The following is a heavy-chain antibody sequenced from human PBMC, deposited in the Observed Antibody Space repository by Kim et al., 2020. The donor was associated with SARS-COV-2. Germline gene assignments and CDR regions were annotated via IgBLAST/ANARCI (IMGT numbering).Heavy chain of an antibody. CDR1: GYTFTGYY. J-gene: IGHJ4*02. D-gene: IGHD3-22*01. Sequence: ASVKVSCKASGYTFTGYYMHWVRQAPGQGLEWMGRINPNSGGTNYAQKFQGRVTMTRDTSISTAYMELSRLRSDDTAVYYCARLYYYDSSGYYYDDYWGQGTLVTVSS. CDR2: INPNSGGT. V-gene: IGHV1-2*06. CDR3: ARLYYYDSSGYYYDDY.